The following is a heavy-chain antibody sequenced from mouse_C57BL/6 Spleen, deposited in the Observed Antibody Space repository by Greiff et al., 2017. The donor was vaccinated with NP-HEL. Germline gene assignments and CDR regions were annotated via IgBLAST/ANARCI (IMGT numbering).Heavy chain of an antibody. CDR2: IHPNSGST. V-gene: IGHV1-64*01. D-gene: IGHD3-2*02. Sequence: QLQQPGAELVKPGASVKFSCKASGYTFTSYWMHWVKQRPGQGLEWIGMIHPNSGSTNYNEKFKSKATLTVDKSSSTAYMQLSSLTSEDSAVYYCARVDSSGYDAMDYWGEGTSVTVSS. J-gene: IGHJ4*01. CDR3: ARVDSSGYDAMDY. CDR1: GYTFTSYW.